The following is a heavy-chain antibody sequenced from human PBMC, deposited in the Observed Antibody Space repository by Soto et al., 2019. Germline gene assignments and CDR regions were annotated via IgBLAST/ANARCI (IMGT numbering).Heavy chain of an antibody. D-gene: IGHD4-17*01. CDR3: AEDSCYGTVTTCHFDY. Sequence: PGGSLRLSCAASGFTFSSFAMSWVRQASGKGLEWVSAISGSGGSTYYADSVKGRFTISRDKSKNTLYLQMNSLRAEDTAVYYCAEDSCYGTVTTCHFDYWGQGTLVTVSS. CDR1: GFTFSSFA. CDR2: ISGSGGST. J-gene: IGHJ4*02. V-gene: IGHV3-23*01.